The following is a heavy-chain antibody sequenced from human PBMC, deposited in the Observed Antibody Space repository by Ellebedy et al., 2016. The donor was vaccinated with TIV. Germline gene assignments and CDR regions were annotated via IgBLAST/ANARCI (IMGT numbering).Heavy chain of an antibody. V-gene: IGHV1-46*01. CDR3: ALASLDY. J-gene: IGHJ4*02. CDR1: GYSFVNYY. Sequence: AASVTVSCKASGYSFVNYYIQWVRQAPGHGLEWVGIIDPSDGSTSYTPRFQGRITLTRDTSKTTVYMSLSSLGFDDTAMYYCALASLDYWGQGTKVTVSS. CDR2: IDPSDGST. D-gene: IGHD1-1*01.